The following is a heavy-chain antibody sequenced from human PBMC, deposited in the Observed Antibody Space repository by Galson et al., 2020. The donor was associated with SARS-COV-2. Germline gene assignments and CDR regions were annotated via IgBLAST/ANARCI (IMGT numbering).Heavy chain of an antibody. CDR1: GFTFSNYW. J-gene: IGHJ4*02. V-gene: IGHV3-7*03. D-gene: IGHD2-2*01. CDR2: IKPDGIDK. CDR3: VTTTRSSSHHY. Sequence: GESLKISCAASGFTFSNYWMCWVRQTPGKGLEWVANIKPDGIDKQYVDSMKGRFTISRDNAKNSLYLEMNSLRGEDTAMYYCVTTTRSSSHHYWGQGTLVTVSS.